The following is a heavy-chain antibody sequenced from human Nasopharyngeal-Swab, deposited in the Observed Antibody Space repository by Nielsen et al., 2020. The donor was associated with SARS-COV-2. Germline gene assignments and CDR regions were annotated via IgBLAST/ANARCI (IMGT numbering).Heavy chain of an antibody. J-gene: IGHJ6*02. D-gene: IGHD6-13*01. Sequence: SVKVSCKAPGGTFSSYAISWVRQAPGQGLEWMGRIIPILGIANYAQKFQGRVTITADKSTSTACMELSSLRSEDTAVYYCARGNEGAAAGTGYYYYGMDVWGQGTTVTVSS. V-gene: IGHV1-69*04. CDR3: ARGNEGAAAGTGYYYYGMDV. CDR1: GGTFSSYA. CDR2: IIPILGIA.